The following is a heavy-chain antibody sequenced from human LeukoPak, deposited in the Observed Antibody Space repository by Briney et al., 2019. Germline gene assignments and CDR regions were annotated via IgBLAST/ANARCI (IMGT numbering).Heavy chain of an antibody. D-gene: IGHD4-17*01. CDR2: IHHTGRT. J-gene: IGHJ4*02. CDR3: ARNGYYSSDY. V-gene: IGHV4-4*02. Sequence: SGTLSLTCVVSGGPITNDNWWNWVRQPPGKGLEWIGEIHHTGRTSYNPSLKSRVTISVDKSKNEFSLKVTSVTAADTAVYYCARNGYYSSDYWGQGTLITVSS. CDR1: GGPITNDNW.